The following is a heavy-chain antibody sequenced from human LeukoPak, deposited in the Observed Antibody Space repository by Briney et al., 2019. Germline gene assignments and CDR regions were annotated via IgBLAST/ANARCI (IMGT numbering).Heavy chain of an antibody. V-gene: IGHV3-23*01. CDR1: GFTFSSYA. CDR2: ISGSGGST. CDR3: AKDGAALIIGYYFAY. J-gene: IGHJ4*02. Sequence: HPGGSLRLSCAASGFTFSSYAMSWVRQAPGKGLEWVSAISGSGGSTYYADSVKGRFSISRDNSKNTLYLQLNSLRAEDTAVYFYAKDGAALIIGYYFAYWGQGSLVTVSS. D-gene: IGHD2-15*01.